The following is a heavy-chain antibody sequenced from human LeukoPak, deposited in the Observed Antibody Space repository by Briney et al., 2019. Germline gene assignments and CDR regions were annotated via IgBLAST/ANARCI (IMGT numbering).Heavy chain of an antibody. CDR2: INPNSGGT. J-gene: IGHJ3*02. CDR3: ARESRSGYDHDAFDI. CDR1: GYTFTGYY. Sequence: ASVKVSCKASGYTFTGYYMHWVRQAPGQGLEWMGWINPNSGGTNYAQKFQGRVTMTRDTSISTAYMELSRLRSDDTAVYYCARESRSGYDHDAFDIWGQGTLVTVSS. D-gene: IGHD5-12*01. V-gene: IGHV1-2*02.